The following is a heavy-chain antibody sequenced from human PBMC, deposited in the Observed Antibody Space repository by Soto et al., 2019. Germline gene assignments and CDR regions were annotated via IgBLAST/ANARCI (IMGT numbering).Heavy chain of an antibody. Sequence: PSETLSLTCTVSGGSISSGGYYWSWIRQHPGKGLEWIGYIYYSGSTYYNPSLKSRVTISVDTSKNQFSLKLSSVTAADTAVYYCATNHVLRFLEWLPGYYYYGMDVWGQGTTVTVS. CDR1: GGSISSGGYY. V-gene: IGHV4-31*03. CDR3: ATNHVLRFLEWLPGYYYYGMDV. CDR2: IYYSGST. D-gene: IGHD3-3*01. J-gene: IGHJ6*02.